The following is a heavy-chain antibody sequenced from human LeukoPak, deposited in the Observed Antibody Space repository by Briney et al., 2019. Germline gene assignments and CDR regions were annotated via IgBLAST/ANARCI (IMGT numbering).Heavy chain of an antibody. D-gene: IGHD3-22*01. CDR3: ARDRYDSSGYYWDSVDY. V-gene: IGHV3-21*01. J-gene: IGHJ4*02. CDR1: GFTFSSYS. Sequence: GGSLRLSCAASGFTFSSYSMNWVRQAPGKGLEWVSSISSSSSYIYYADSVKGRFTISRDNSKNTLYLQMNSLRAEDTAVYYCARDRYDSSGYYWDSVDYWGQGTLVTVSS. CDR2: ISSSSSYI.